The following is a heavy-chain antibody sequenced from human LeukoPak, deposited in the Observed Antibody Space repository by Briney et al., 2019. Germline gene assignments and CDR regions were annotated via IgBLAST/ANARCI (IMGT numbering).Heavy chain of an antibody. CDR3: ARDRPTGASRIFVVQ. CDR2: MISGSRYI. J-gene: IGHJ4*02. CDR1: GFTFTTYA. Sequence: GRSLRLSCTAPGFTFTTYAMTWVRQAPGKGLDWISSMISGSRYIYYADSVRGRFTISRDNTRNSLYLAMNNLRAEDTAIYYCARDRPTGASRIFVVQWGQGTPVTVSS. D-gene: IGHD2-15*01. V-gene: IGHV3-21*06.